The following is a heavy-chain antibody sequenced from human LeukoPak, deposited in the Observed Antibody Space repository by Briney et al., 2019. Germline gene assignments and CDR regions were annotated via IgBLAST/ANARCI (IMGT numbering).Heavy chain of an antibody. CDR1: GYTFTGYS. V-gene: IGHV1-2*02. D-gene: IGHD3-22*01. Sequence: GASVKVSCKASGYTFTGYSMHWVRQAPGQGLEWMGWINPNSGGTNYAQKFQGRVTMTRDTSISTAYMELSSLRSEDTAVYYCARVSYYDPSVLDYWGQGTLVTVSS. CDR2: INPNSGGT. J-gene: IGHJ4*02. CDR3: ARVSYYDPSVLDY.